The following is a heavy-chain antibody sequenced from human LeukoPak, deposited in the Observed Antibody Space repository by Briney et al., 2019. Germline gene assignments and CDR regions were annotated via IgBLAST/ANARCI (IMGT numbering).Heavy chain of an antibody. D-gene: IGHD7-27*01. V-gene: IGHV3-21*01. Sequence: NPGGSLRLSCAASGFTFSSYSMNWVRQAPGKGLEWVSSISSSSNYIYYADSVKGRFTISRDNAKNTLYLQMNSLSAEDTAVYYCTRATSGAFDIWGQGTMVTVSS. CDR1: GFTFSSYS. CDR3: TRATSGAFDI. J-gene: IGHJ3*02. CDR2: ISSSSNYI.